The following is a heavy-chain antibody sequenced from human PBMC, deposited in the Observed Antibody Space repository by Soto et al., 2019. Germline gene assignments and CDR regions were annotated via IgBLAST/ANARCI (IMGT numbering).Heavy chain of an antibody. J-gene: IGHJ4*02. CDR2: ISGSGGGT. Sequence: GGSLRLSCAASGFTFSSYAMSWVRQAPGKGLEWVSAISGSGGGTYYADSVKGRFTISRDNSKNTLYLQMNSLRAEDTAVYYCAKDLYSGSPGGVGYWGQGTLVTVSS. CDR3: AKDLYSGSPGGVGY. D-gene: IGHD1-26*01. CDR1: GFTFSSYA. V-gene: IGHV3-23*01.